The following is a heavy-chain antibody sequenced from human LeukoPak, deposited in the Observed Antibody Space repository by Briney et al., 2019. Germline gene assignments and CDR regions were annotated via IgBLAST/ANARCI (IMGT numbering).Heavy chain of an antibody. V-gene: IGHV3-30*02. CDR2: IRYDGTNK. Sequence: GGSLRLSCAASGFTLSTYGMHWVRKAPGKGLEGVAFIRYDGTNKNYVDSVKGRFTISRDNSKNTLYLQMNSLRAEDTAVYYCAKDSGSSGWNDAFDIWGQGTMVTVSS. D-gene: IGHD6-19*01. CDR3: AKDSGSSGWNDAFDI. J-gene: IGHJ3*02. CDR1: GFTLSTYG.